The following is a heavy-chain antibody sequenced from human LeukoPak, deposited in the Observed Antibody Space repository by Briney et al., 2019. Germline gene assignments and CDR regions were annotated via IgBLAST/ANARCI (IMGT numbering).Heavy chain of an antibody. D-gene: IGHD3-10*01. CDR2: IYHSGST. Sequence: SETLSLTCTVSGGSISTYYWSWIRQPPGKGPEWIGYIYHSGSTNYNPSLKSRVTISVDTSKNQFSLKLSSVTAAGTAVYYCARGAMVRGIIMTHYFDYWGQGTLVTVSS. J-gene: IGHJ4*02. CDR3: ARGAMVRGIIMTHYFDY. CDR1: GGSISTYY. V-gene: IGHV4-59*01.